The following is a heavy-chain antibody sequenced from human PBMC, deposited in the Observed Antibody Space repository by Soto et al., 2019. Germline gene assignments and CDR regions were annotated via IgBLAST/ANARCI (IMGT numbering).Heavy chain of an antibody. CDR2: IIPIFGRA. D-gene: IGHD2-15*01. V-gene: IGHV1-69*12. J-gene: IGHJ4*02. CDR3: ARDSYGGNSYVY. Sequence: QVQLVQSGAEVKKPGSSVKVSCKASGGPFSSYAISWVRQAPGQGLEWMGGIIPIFGRANYAQKFQGRVTLTADESTSTAYMELSSLRSEDAAVYCCARDSYGGNSYVYWGQGTMVTVSS. CDR1: GGPFSSYA.